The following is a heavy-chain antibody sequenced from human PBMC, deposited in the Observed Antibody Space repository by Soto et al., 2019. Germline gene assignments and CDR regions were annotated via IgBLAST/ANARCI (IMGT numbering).Heavy chain of an antibody. J-gene: IGHJ4*02. CDR1: GYTFTSYG. D-gene: IGHD6-13*01. Sequence: QVQLVQSGAEVKKPGASVKVSCKASGYTFTSYGISWVRQAPGQGLEWMGWISAYNGNTNYAQKLQGRVTMTTDTSTSTAHMELRRLRSDDTAVYYCARDGIAAAGGKTRPLAPFDYWGQGTLVTGSS. V-gene: IGHV1-18*01. CDR3: ARDGIAAAGGKTRPLAPFDY. CDR2: ISAYNGNT.